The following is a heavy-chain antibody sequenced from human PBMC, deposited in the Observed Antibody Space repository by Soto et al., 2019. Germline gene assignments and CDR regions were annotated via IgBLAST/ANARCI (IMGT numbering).Heavy chain of an antibody. CDR3: ARGGPTRELLPDY. CDR2: IIPIFGTA. D-gene: IGHD1-26*01. J-gene: IGHJ4*02. Sequence: GASVKVSCKDSGGTFSSYAIIWVRQAPGQGLEWMGGIIPIFGTANYAQKFQGRVTITADESTSTAYMELSSLRSEDTAVYYCARGGPTRELLPDYWGQGTLVTVS. V-gene: IGHV1-69*13. CDR1: GGTFSSYA.